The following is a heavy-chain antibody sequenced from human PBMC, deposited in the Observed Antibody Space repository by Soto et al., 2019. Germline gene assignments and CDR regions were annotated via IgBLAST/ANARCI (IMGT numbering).Heavy chain of an antibody. Sequence: SETLSLTCTVSSGSISSTSYYWAWIRQPPGKGLEWIGAIYYDGTTYYTESLKSRVSISVDTSKSQFSLKLNSVTAADTAVYFCARQCLKTRIVLVKHCASDFWGQGTAVAFAS. V-gene: IGHV4-39*01. CDR1: SGSISSTSYY. CDR2: IYYDGTT. J-gene: IGHJ6*02. CDR3: ARQCLKTRIVLVKHCASDF. D-gene: IGHD3-22*01.